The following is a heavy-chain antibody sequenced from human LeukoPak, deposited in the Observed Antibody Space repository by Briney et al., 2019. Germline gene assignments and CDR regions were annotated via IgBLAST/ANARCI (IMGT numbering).Heavy chain of an antibody. CDR1: GFSFTNAW. V-gene: IGHV3-15*01. CDR3: ATEYYGAYNY. J-gene: IGHJ4*02. CDR2: IKSNTDGGTT. Sequence: GGSLRLSCAASGFSFTNAWMSWVRQAPGKGLEWDGRIKSNTDGGTTDYVAPVKGRFTISRDDSKDMVYLQMNSLKTEDIAVYFCATEYYGAYNYWGQGTLVTVSS. D-gene: IGHD4-17*01.